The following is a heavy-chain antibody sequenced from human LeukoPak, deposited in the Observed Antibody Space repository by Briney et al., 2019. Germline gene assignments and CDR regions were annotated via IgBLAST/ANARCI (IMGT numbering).Heavy chain of an antibody. CDR1: GFNFNSYT. CDR3: AVLGYYYGSGSYFSVDAFDI. CDR2: ISSIDPYI. J-gene: IGHJ3*02. D-gene: IGHD3-10*01. V-gene: IGHV3-21*01. Sequence: PGGSLRLSCAASGFNFNSYTMSWVRQAPGKGLEWVSSISSIDPYIYQANSVKGRFTISRDDAKNSLYLQMNSLRAEDTAVYYCAVLGYYYGSGSYFSVDAFDIWGQGTMVTVSS.